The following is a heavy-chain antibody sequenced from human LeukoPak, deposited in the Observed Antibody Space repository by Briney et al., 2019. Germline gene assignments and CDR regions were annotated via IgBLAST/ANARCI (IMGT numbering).Heavy chain of an antibody. Sequence: GASVKVSCKASGFTFTSSAMQWVRQARGQRLEWIGWIVVGSGNTNYAQKFQERVTITRDMSTSTAYMELSSLRSEDTAVYYCAADIGIAAAGYYYYYYGMDVWGQGTTVIVSS. D-gene: IGHD6-13*01. V-gene: IGHV1-58*02. CDR1: GFTFTSSA. CDR3: AADIGIAAAGYYYYYYGMDV. CDR2: IVVGSGNT. J-gene: IGHJ6*02.